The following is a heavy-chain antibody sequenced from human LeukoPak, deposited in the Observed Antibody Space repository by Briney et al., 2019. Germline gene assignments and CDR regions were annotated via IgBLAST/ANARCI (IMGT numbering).Heavy chain of an antibody. V-gene: IGHV4-4*07. D-gene: IGHD2-15*01. J-gene: IGHJ3*02. Sequence: SETLSLTCSVSGGSIGGHYWNWIRQAPGKGLEWIGHIFTRGSPNYSPSLRIRVTFSRDTARSQIYLGMTCVTAADTAIYYCARSEEGRFYASAGYCEPFDIWGQGIMV. CDR2: IFTRGSP. CDR1: GGSIGGHY. CDR3: ARSEEGRFYASAGYCEPFDI.